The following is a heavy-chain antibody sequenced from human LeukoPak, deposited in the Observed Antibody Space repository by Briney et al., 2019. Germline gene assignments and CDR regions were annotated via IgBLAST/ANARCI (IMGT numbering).Heavy chain of an antibody. CDR1: GGTFSSYA. CDR2: IIPIVGIA. Sequence: GASAKVSCKASGGTFSSYALSWVRQAPGQGLEWMGTIIPIVGIANYAQKFQGRATITADKSTSTAYMELSSLRSEDTAVCYCGRVGEMATIYFDYGGQGPLVTVSS. CDR3: GRVGEMATIYFDY. J-gene: IGHJ4*02. D-gene: IGHD5-24*01. V-gene: IGHV1-69*04.